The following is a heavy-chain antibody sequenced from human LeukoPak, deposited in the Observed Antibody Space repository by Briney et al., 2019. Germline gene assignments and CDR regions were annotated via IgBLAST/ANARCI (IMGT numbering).Heavy chain of an antibody. V-gene: IGHV4-59*12. J-gene: IGHJ5*02. CDR1: GDSIRNYY. D-gene: IGHD2-15*01. Sequence: PSETLSLTCTVSGDSIRNYYWNWIRQPPGKGLEWIGFGHYSGSTFSNPSLKSRVTFSVDTSKNQFSLNLTSVTAADTAVYYCARGGGSFANYFDTWGQGSLVTVSS. CDR3: ARGGGSFANYFDT. CDR2: GHYSGST.